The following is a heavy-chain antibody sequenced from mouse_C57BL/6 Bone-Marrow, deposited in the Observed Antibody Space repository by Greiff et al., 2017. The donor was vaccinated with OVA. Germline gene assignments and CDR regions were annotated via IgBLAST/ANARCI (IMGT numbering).Heavy chain of an antibody. Sequence: EVKLQESGPGLANPSQTLSLTCSVTGYSITSDYWNWIRKFPGNKLEYMGYISYSGSTYYNPSLKSRISITRDTSKNQYYLQLNSVTNEDTATYYCARGPELGHWYFDVWGTGTTVTVSS. CDR2: ISYSGST. CDR1: GYSITSDY. J-gene: IGHJ1*03. CDR3: ARGPELGHWYFDV. D-gene: IGHD4-1*01. V-gene: IGHV3-8*01.